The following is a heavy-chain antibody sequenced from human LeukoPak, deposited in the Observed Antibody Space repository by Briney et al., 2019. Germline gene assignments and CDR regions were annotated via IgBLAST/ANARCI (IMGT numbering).Heavy chain of an antibody. CDR2: ISGSGGST. CDR1: GFTFSSYA. Sequence: PGGSLRLSCAASGFTFSSYAMSWVRQAPGKGLEWVSAISGSGGSTYYADSVKGRFTISRDNSKNTLYLQMNSLRAEDTAVYYCAKGGPSRYCSSTSCHEGAYFDYWGQGTLVTVSS. D-gene: IGHD2-2*01. J-gene: IGHJ4*02. V-gene: IGHV3-23*01. CDR3: AKGGPSRYCSSTSCHEGAYFDY.